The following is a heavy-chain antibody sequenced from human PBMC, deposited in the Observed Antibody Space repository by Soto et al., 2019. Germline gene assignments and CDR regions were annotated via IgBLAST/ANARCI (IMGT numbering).Heavy chain of an antibody. J-gene: IGHJ4*02. CDR1: GGSVTSGSYY. Sequence: QVQLQESGPGLVKPSETLSLTCTVSGGSVTSGSYYWSWIRQPPGKGLEWIGYIYNSGSTNNNPCLKSQVTRTVDPSKSQNSRKLSSVTAANTAVYYCANGQGIAVAVFDYWGQGTLVTVSS. CDR2: IYNSGST. D-gene: IGHD6-19*01. V-gene: IGHV4-61*01. CDR3: ANGQGIAVAVFDY.